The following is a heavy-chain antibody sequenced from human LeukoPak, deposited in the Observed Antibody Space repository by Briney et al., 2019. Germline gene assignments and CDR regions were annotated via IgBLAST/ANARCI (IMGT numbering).Heavy chain of an antibody. V-gene: IGHV1-2*02. CDR3: ARVEYYDSSGYYF. CDR1: GYTFTGYY. CDR2: INPNSGGT. Sequence: GASVKVSCKASGYTFTGYYMHWVRQAPGQGLEWMGWINPNSGGTNYAQKFQGRVTMTRDTSISTAYMELSRLRSDDMAVYYCARVEYYDSSGYYFWGQGTLVTVSS. D-gene: IGHD3-22*01. J-gene: IGHJ4*02.